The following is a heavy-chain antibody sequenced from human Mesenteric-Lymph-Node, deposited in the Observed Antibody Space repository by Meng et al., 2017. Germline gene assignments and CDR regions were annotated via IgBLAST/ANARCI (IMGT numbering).Heavy chain of an antibody. V-gene: IGHV3-30*01. CDR2: ISYDGSNK. Sequence: GGSLRLSCAASGFTFSSYAMHWVRQAPGKGLEWVAVISYDGSNKYYADSVKGRFTISRDNSKNTLYLQMNSLRAEDTAVYYCAREGGSGYPWGQGTLVTVSS. CDR3: AREGGSGYP. J-gene: IGHJ5*02. D-gene: IGHD3-22*01. CDR1: GFTFSSYA.